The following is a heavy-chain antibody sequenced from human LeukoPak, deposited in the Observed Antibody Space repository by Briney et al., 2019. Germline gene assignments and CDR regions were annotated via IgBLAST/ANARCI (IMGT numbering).Heavy chain of an antibody. Sequence: GGSLRLSCATPGFNFHRYTIHWVRQAPGKGLEWVSLAGWAGGTTYYSDSVRGRFTISRDSGRNSVYLQMNSLTTDDTAFYFCARELDTMFFDYWGQGALVTVSS. V-gene: IGHV3-43*01. CDR1: GFNFHRYT. CDR3: ARELDTMFFDY. D-gene: IGHD3-10*02. CDR2: AGWAGGTT. J-gene: IGHJ4*02.